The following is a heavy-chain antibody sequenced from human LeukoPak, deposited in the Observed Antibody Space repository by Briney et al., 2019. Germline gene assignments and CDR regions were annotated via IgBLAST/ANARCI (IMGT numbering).Heavy chain of an antibody. Sequence: GGSLRLSCAASGFTFSTYSMNWVRQAPGKGLEWVSYIGSSGSPIYYADSVKGRFTISRDNSKNTLYLQMNSLRAEDTAVYYCAKASLITFGGVIPGFDYWGQGTLVTVSS. D-gene: IGHD3-16*02. CDR3: AKASLITFGGVIPGFDY. CDR2: IGSSGSPI. J-gene: IGHJ4*02. V-gene: IGHV3-48*01. CDR1: GFTFSTYS.